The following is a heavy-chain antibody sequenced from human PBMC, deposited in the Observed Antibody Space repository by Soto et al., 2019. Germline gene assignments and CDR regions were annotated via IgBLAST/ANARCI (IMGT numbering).Heavy chain of an antibody. Sequence: SVKLSCKXSGGTFSGDTITWVRQAPGQGLEWMGGITPMFGTPNYAQKFQGRVTITADESTSTAYMELSSLRSEDTAMYYCARDGTLYDSSAYYYLYWGQGTLVTGSS. V-gene: IGHV1-69*13. CDR3: ARDGTLYDSSAYYYLY. D-gene: IGHD3-22*01. J-gene: IGHJ4*02. CDR1: GGTFSGDT. CDR2: ITPMFGTP.